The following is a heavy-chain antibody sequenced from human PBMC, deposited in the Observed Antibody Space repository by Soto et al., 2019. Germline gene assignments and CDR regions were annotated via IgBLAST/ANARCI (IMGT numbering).Heavy chain of an antibody. CDR3: ARGSYSTSWYVGFLAIRPENWFDP. CDR1: GFTFSSYS. Sequence: EVQLVESGGGLVKPGGSLRLSCAASGFTFSSYSMNWVRQAPGKGLEWVSSISSSSSYIYYADSVKGRFTISRDNAKNSLYLQMNSLRAEDSAVYYCARGSYSTSWYVGFLAIRPENWFDPWGQGTLVTVSS. D-gene: IGHD6-13*01. CDR2: ISSSSSYI. V-gene: IGHV3-21*01. J-gene: IGHJ5*02.